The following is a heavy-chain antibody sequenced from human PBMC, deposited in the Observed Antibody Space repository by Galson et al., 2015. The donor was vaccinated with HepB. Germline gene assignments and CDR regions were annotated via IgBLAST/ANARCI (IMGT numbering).Heavy chain of an antibody. J-gene: IGHJ5*02. CDR2: ISAYNGNT. D-gene: IGHD2-2*01. CDR1: GYTFTSYG. CDR3: ATDYCSSTSCYVGWFDP. V-gene: IGHV1-18*04. Sequence: SCKASGYTFTSYGISWVRQAPGQGLEWMGWISAYNGNTNYAQKLQGRVTMTTDTSTSTAYMELRSLRSDDTAVYYCATDYCSSTSCYVGWFDPWGQGTLVTVSS.